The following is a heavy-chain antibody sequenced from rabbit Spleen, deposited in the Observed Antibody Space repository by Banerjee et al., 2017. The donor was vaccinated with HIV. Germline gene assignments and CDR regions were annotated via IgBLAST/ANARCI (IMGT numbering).Heavy chain of an antibody. Sequence: QEQLEESGGDLVKPGASLTLTCIASGVSFSVSSYMCWVRQAPGKGLEWIAYIDSGGGGSTYYASWVKGRFTISKTSSTTVTLQMTSLTAADTATYFCARQDWSYGYPSFNLWGPGTLVTVS. CDR1: GVSFSVSSY. CDR3: ARQDWSYGYPSFNL. V-gene: IGHV1S45*01. CDR2: IDSGGGGST. J-gene: IGHJ4*01. D-gene: IGHD6-1*01.